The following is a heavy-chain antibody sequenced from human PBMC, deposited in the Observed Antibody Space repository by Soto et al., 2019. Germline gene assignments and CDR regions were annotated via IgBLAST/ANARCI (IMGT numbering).Heavy chain of an antibody. CDR2: MNPNSGNT. Sequence: ASVKVSCKASGYTFTSYDINWVRQATGQGLEWKGWMNPNSGNTGYAQKFQGRATMTRNTSISTAYMELSSLRSEDTAVYYCARGTRLRYFDWLRSKSGASYFDYWGQGTLVTSPQ. CDR1: GYTFTSYD. V-gene: IGHV1-8*01. CDR3: ARGTRLRYFDWLRSKSGASYFDY. D-gene: IGHD3-9*01. J-gene: IGHJ4*02.